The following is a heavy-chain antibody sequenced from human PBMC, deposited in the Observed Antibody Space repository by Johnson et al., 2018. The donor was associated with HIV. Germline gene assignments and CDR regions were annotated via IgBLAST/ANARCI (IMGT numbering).Heavy chain of an antibody. V-gene: IGHV3-33*03. CDR2: ISFDGTSK. J-gene: IGHJ3*02. CDR1: RFTFNNHD. CDR3: ASPQAGDYPQDDAFHI. Sequence: QEQLVESGGGLVQPGGSLRLSCAASRFTFNNHDMNWVRQAPGKGLEWVAFISFDGTSKYYADSVKGRFTISRDNAKNSLSLQMNSLRAEDTAVYYCASPQAGDYPQDDAFHIWGQGTVVTVSS. D-gene: IGHD4-17*01.